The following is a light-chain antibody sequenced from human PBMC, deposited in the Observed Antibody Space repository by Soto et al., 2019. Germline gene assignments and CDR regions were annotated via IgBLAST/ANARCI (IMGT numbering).Light chain of an antibody. Sequence: QSVLTQPASVSGSPGQSITISCTGTSSDVGGYNYVSWYQQHPGKAPKLMIYAVSNRPSGVSNRFSGSKSGNTATLTISGLQAEDEADHYCCSYTVSGTYVFGTGTKVTVL. CDR3: CSYTVSGTYV. CDR1: SSDVGGYNY. V-gene: IGLV2-14*01. CDR2: AVS. J-gene: IGLJ1*01.